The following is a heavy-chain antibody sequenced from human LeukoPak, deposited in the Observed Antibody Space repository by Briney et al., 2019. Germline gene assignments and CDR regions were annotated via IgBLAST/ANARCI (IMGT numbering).Heavy chain of an antibody. D-gene: IGHD2-2*01. V-gene: IGHV4-34*01. J-gene: IGHJ4*02. Sequence: PSETLSLTCAVYGGSFSGYYWSWIRQPPGKGLEWIGEINHSGSTNYNPSLKSRVTISVDTSKNQLSLKLSSVTAADTAVYYCARGRTVVVPAAPFDYWGQGTLVTVSS. CDR1: GGSFSGYY. CDR3: ARGRTVVVPAAPFDY. CDR2: INHSGST.